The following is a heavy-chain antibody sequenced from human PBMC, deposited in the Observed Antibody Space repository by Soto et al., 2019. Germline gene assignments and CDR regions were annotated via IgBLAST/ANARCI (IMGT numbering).Heavy chain of an antibody. V-gene: IGHV4-39*01. CDR2: IYYSWST. CDR3: ARLEIVATITGDGMDV. J-gene: IGHJ6*02. Sequence: SETLSITCNVYGGSISSSTYYWGWIRQPPGKGLEWIGSIYYSWSTYYNPSLKSRVTISVDSSKNQFSLKLSSVTAADTAVYYCARLEIVATITGDGMDVWGQGTTVS. CDR1: GGSISSSTYY. D-gene: IGHD5-12*01.